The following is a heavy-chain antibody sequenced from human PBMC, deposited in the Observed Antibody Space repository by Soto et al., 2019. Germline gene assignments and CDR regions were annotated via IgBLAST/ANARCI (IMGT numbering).Heavy chain of an antibody. J-gene: IGHJ4*02. D-gene: IGHD3-10*01. CDR3: ARGGWGAMFRGVIKFDY. Sequence: QVQLVQSGAEVKKPGSSVKVSCKASGGTFSSYAISWVRQAPGQGLEWMGGIIPIFGTANYAQKFQGRVTITADESTNTAYMGLGRLRSEDTAVYYCARGGWGAMFRGVIKFDYWGQGTLVTVSS. V-gene: IGHV1-69*01. CDR1: GGTFSSYA. CDR2: IIPIFGTA.